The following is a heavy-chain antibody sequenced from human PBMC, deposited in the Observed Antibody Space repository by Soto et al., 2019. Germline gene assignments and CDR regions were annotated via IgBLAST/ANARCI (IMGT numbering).Heavy chain of an antibody. CDR3: AKNPENYYYGMDV. J-gene: IGHJ6*02. CDR1: GCTFSSYA. V-gene: IGHV1-69*12. CDR2: IIPSFGTA. Sequence: QVQLVQSGAEVKKPGSSVKVSCKASGCTFSSYAISWVRQAPGQGLEWMGGIIPSFGTADYAQKFQGRVTITADESPSTASGELSSLRAEDTAVYYCAKNPENYYYGMDVWGQGTTVTVSS.